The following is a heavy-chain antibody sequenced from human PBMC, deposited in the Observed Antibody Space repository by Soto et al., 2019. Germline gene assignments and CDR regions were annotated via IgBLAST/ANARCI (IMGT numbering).Heavy chain of an antibody. D-gene: IGHD6-19*01. CDR3: ARAWGIAVAGIDV. CDR2: IWYDGSNK. J-gene: IGHJ6*02. CDR1: GFTFSSYG. V-gene: IGHV3-33*01. Sequence: GGSLRLSCAASGFTFSSYGMHWVRQAPGKGLEWVAVIWYDGSNKYYADSVKGRFTISRDNSKNTLYLQMNSLRAEDTAVYYCARAWGIAVAGIDVWGQGTTVTVSS.